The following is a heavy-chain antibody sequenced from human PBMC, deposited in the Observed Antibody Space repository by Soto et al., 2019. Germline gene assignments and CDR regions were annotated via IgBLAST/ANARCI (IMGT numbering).Heavy chain of an antibody. V-gene: IGHV4-4*02. CDR3: ARARATIAAAATFDC. D-gene: IGHD6-13*01. CDR2: VYRTGST. Sequence: LETLSLTCAGSGGSISTSNWWSWVRQPPGKGLEWIGEVYRTGSTNYNPSLESRLTISVDKSKNQFSLKLTSVTAADTAVYYCARARATIAAAATFDCWGQGTLVTVS. J-gene: IGHJ4*02. CDR1: GGSISTSNW.